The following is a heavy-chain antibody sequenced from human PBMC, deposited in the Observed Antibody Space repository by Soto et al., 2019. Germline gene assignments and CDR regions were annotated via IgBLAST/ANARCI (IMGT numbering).Heavy chain of an antibody. CDR3: ARDHRVYDYFDY. J-gene: IGHJ4*02. V-gene: IGHV3-30-3*01. D-gene: IGHD2-8*01. Sequence: GGSLRLSCAASGFTFSSYAMHWVRQAPGKGLEWVAVISYDGSNKYYADSVKGRFTISRDNSKNTLYLQMNSLRAEDTAVYYCARDHRVYDYFDYWGQGTLVTVSS. CDR1: GFTFSSYA. CDR2: ISYDGSNK.